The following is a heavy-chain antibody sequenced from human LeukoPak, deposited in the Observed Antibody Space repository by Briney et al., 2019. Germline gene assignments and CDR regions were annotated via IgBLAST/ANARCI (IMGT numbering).Heavy chain of an antibody. CDR1: GFTFSSYG. V-gene: IGHV3-33*01. D-gene: IGHD3-16*02. CDR2: IWYDGSNK. J-gene: IGHJ4*02. CDR3: ARDIGGNFDY. Sequence: TGKSLSLSCAASGFTFSSYGMHWVRQAPGRGREWVAIIWYDGSNKFYAESVKGRFTIYRDKAKSTLYLQMNSLRAEDTAVYYCARDIGGNFDYWGQGTLVTVSS.